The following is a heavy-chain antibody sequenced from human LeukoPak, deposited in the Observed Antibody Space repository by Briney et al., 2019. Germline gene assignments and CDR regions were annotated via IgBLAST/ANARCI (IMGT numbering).Heavy chain of an antibody. V-gene: IGHV1-2*02. Sequence: ASVKVSCKASGYTFTGYYMHWVRQAPGQGLEWMGWINPNSGGTNYAQKFQGRVTMTRDTSISTAYMELSRLRSDDTAVYYCARARDVVPAAKRLLDYWGQGTLLPVSS. CDR1: GYTFTGYY. CDR3: ARARDVVPAAKRLLDY. CDR2: INPNSGGT. J-gene: IGHJ4*02. D-gene: IGHD2-2*01.